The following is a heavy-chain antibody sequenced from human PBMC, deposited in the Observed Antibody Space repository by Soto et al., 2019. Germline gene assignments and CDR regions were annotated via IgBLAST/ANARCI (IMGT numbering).Heavy chain of an antibody. CDR3: ARAASNYCGGDCYSGWFDP. D-gene: IGHD2-21*02. J-gene: IGHJ5*02. CDR2: IYYSGST. CDR1: GGSVSSGSYY. V-gene: IGHV4-61*01. Sequence: SETLSLTCTVSGGSVSSGSYYWSWIRQPPGKGLEWIGYIYYSGSTNYNPSLKSRVTISVDTSKNQFSLKLSSVTAADTAVYYCARAASNYCGGDCYSGWFDPWGQGTLVTVS.